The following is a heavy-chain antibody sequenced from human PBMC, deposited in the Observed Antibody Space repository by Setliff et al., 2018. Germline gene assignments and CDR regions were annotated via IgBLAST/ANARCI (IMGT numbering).Heavy chain of an antibody. V-gene: IGHV3-7*01. Sequence: PGGSLRLACATSGFTFRTFWMSWVRQAPGKGLEWVANINQDGSEKYYVDSLKCRFTISRDNAKNSLYLQMNSLGVEDTAVYYCVRDLHWGFDYWGLGTLVTVSS. D-gene: IGHD7-27*01. CDR3: VRDLHWGFDY. CDR1: GFTFRTFW. J-gene: IGHJ4*02. CDR2: INQDGSEK.